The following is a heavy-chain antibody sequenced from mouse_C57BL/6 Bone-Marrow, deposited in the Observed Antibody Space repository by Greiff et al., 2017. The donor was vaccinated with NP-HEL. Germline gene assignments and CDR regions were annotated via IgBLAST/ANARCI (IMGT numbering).Heavy chain of an antibody. Sequence: QVQLKQSGAELVRPGTSVKMSCKASGYTFTNYWIGWAKQRPGHGLEWIGDIYPGGGYTNYNEKFKGKATLTADKSSSTAYMQFSSLTSEDSAIYYCARSLLLDFDVWGTGTTVTVSS. CDR1: GYTFTNYW. CDR2: IYPGGGYT. J-gene: IGHJ1*03. CDR3: ARSLLLDFDV. D-gene: IGHD1-1*01. V-gene: IGHV1-63*01.